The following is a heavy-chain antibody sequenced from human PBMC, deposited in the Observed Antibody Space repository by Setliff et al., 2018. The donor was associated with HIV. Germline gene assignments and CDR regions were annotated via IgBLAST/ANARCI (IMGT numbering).Heavy chain of an antibody. V-gene: IGHV5-51*01. CDR1: GYSFTNYW. Sequence: PGESLKISCKGSGYSFTNYWIGWVRQMPGKGLEWMGVIYPGDSDTRYSPSFQGQVTISADKSISTAYLQWSSLKASDTAMYYCARCSSSWPRILYYMDVWGKGTTVTVS. CDR3: ARCSSSWPRILYYMDV. D-gene: IGHD2-2*01. J-gene: IGHJ6*03. CDR2: IYPGDSDT.